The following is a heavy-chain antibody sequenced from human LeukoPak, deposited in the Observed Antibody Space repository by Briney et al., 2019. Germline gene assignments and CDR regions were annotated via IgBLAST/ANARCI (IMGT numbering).Heavy chain of an antibody. CDR1: GFTFSNNW. V-gene: IGHV3-23*01. CDR2: ISGSGGST. D-gene: IGHD4-11*01. CDR3: AKAPSFYSNYFDY. J-gene: IGHJ4*02. Sequence: GGSLRLSCAASGFTFSNNWMSWVRQAPGKGLEWVSAISGSGGSTYYADSVKGRFTISRDNSKNTLYLQMNSLRAVDMALYYCAKAPSFYSNYFDYWGQGTLVTVSS.